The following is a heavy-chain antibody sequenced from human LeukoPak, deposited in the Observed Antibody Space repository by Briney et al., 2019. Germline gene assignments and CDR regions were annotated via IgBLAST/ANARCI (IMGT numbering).Heavy chain of an antibody. CDR2: IYYSGST. D-gene: IGHD2-2*01. CDR1: GGSISSYY. CDR3: ARVKSTSWFDY. Sequence: PSETLSLTCTVSGGSISSYYWSWIRQPPGKGLEWIGYIYYSGSTNYNPSLNSRVTISVDKSKNQFSLKVKSVTAADTAIYYCARVKSTSWFDYWGQGALVTVSS. J-gene: IGHJ4*02. V-gene: IGHV4-59*12.